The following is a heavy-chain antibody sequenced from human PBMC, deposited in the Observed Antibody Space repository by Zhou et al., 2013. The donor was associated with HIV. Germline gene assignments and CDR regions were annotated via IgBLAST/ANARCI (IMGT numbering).Heavy chain of an antibody. CDR2: FLPVLGIA. J-gene: IGHJ4*02. V-gene: IGHV1-69*04. CDR1: GGTFENYP. Sequence: VQLVQSGTEVRKPGTSVKISCTASGGTFENYPVSWVRQAPGQGLDWVGGFLPVLGIAQFSRRFQGRVTISADKSKTVYYLQLNSLTLDDTAVYYCASRSHDLRGLSWLSDNWGQGTLVTVSS. CDR3: ASRSHDLRGLSWLSDN. D-gene: IGHD3-16*02.